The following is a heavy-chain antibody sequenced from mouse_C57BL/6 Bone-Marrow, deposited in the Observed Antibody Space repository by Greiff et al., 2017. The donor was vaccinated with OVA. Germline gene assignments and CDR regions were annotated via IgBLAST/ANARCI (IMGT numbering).Heavy chain of an antibody. Sequence: QVTLKVCGPGILQPSQTLSLTCSFSGFSLSTFGMGVGWIRQPSGQGLEWLAHIWWDDDTYYTPALKSRLTISQDTSKNQVFLKIANVDTADTATYYCARSRSPYYCYWYVDVWGTGTTVTVSS. V-gene: IGHV8-8*01. D-gene: IGHD1-1*01. CDR2: IWWDDDT. CDR3: ARSRSPYYCYWYVDV. CDR1: GFSLSTFGMG. J-gene: IGHJ1*03.